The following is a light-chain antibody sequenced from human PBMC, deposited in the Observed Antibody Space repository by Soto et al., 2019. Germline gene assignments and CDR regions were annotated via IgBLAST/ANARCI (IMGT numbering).Light chain of an antibody. V-gene: IGKV1-33*01. CDR1: QDITYH. CDR2: DAS. Sequence: DIQMTQSPSSLSASVGDTVTITCQASQDITYHLNWYQQKPGKAPNLLIYDASHLETGVPSRFSGSGSVTYFTLTVSSRQPEDIGTFYCQKYDGVPQFGPGTKVDL. J-gene: IGKJ3*01. CDR3: QKYDGVPQ.